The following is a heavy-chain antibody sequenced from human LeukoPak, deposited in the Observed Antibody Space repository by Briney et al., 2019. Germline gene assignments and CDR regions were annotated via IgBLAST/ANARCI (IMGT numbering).Heavy chain of an antibody. CDR3: ARDYGSPWALDI. D-gene: IGHD1-26*01. CDR2: MNPNSGNT. V-gene: IGHV1-8*01. J-gene: IGHJ3*02. Sequence: ASVKVACKASGYTFTSYDIDWVRQATGQGLEWMGWMNPNSGNTGYAQKFQGRVTMTRNTSISTAYMELSSLRSEDTAVYYCARDYGSPWALDIWGQGTMVTVSS. CDR1: GYTFTSYD.